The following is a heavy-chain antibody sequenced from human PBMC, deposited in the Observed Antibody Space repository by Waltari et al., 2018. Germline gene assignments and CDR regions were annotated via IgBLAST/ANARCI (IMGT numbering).Heavy chain of an antibody. CDR2: FLHTGST. Sequence: QVQLLESGPGLVKPSETLSLTCTVSGGAIDTYYWSWIRQTPGNVLELIAYFLHTGSTNYNPSLKSRVTMSVDTSKHQFSVTLGSVTAADTAVYFCARVANSGYDDRGHFDFWGQGTLVTVSS. CDR1: GGAIDTYY. J-gene: IGHJ4*02. CDR3: ARVANSGYDDRGHFDF. V-gene: IGHV4-59*01. D-gene: IGHD5-12*01.